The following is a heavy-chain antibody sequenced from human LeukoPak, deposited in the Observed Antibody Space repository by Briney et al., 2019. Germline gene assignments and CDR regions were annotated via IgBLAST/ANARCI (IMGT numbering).Heavy chain of an antibody. Sequence: GGSLRLSCAAPGFIVSGNYMSWVRQAPGKGLEWVATIYSAGSGGNTYYADSVKGRFTISRDNSKNTLYLQMNTLRAEDTAVYYCAREMGGAQHYFDYWGRGTLVTVSS. CDR3: AREMGGAQHYFDY. CDR2: IYSAGSGGNT. D-gene: IGHD1-26*01. J-gene: IGHJ4*02. CDR1: GFIVSGNY. V-gene: IGHV3-53*01.